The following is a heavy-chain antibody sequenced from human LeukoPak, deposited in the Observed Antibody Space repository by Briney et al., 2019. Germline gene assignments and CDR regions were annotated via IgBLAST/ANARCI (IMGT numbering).Heavy chain of an antibody. Sequence: PGGSLRLSCAASGFTFSSYSMNWVRQAPGKGLEWVSSISSSAYYIYYADSEKGRFTISRDNAKNSLYLQMNSLRAEDTAVYYCARDQWPSGSYYLFDYWGQGTLVTVSS. CDR1: GFTFSSYS. CDR3: ARDQWPSGSYYLFDY. D-gene: IGHD1-26*01. CDR2: ISSSAYYI. J-gene: IGHJ4*02. V-gene: IGHV3-21*01.